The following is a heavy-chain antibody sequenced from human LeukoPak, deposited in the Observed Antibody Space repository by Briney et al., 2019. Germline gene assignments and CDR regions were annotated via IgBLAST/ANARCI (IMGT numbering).Heavy chain of an antibody. Sequence: ASVKVSCKASGYSFTGYHVHWVRQAPGQGLEWMGWINPTSGGTNYAQKFQGRVTMTRDTSISTAYMELSRLRSDDTAVYSCARGVTARGFYYYMDIWGRGTTVTISS. CDR1: GYSFTGYH. V-gene: IGHV1-2*02. CDR2: INPTSGGT. D-gene: IGHD2-21*02. J-gene: IGHJ6*03. CDR3: ARGVTARGFYYYMDI.